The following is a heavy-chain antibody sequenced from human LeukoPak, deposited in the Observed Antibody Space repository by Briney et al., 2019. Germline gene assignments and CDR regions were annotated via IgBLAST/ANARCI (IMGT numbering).Heavy chain of an antibody. CDR3: ARTYYYDTSGPGAFDI. CDR2: IYSGGNT. D-gene: IGHD3-22*01. CDR1: GFTVSSNY. J-gene: IGHJ3*02. V-gene: IGHV3-53*01. Sequence: GGSLRLSCAASGFTVSSNYMSWVRQAPGKGLEWVSVIYSGGNTYYADSVKGRFVISRDNSKNTLYLQMNSLRAEDTAVYYCARTYYYDTSGPGAFDIWGQGTMVTVSS.